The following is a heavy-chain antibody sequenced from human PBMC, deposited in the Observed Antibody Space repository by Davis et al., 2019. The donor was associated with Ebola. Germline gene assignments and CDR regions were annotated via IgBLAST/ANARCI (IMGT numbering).Heavy chain of an antibody. Sequence: GESLKISCQASGYSFINYWIGWVRQMPGKGLEWMGIIHPGDSDARYSPSFQGQVIISADKSISTAYVQWSSLKASDTAMYYCASRVGVYGSGKVGGFDYWGQGTLVTVSS. CDR2: IHPGDSDA. CDR3: ASRVGVYGSGKVGGFDY. J-gene: IGHJ4*02. V-gene: IGHV5-51*01. D-gene: IGHD3-10*01. CDR1: GYSFINYW.